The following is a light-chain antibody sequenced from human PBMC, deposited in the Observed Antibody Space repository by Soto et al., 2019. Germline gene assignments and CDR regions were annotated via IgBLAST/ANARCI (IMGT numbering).Light chain of an antibody. J-gene: IGLJ2*01. Sequence: QAASVSGSPGQSITIFCTGTSGDIGTYNLVSWYQQYPGRAPQLIIFEGNKRPSGVSNRFSASKSGNTASLAISGLQAEDEADYHCCSYAGRSTVICGGGTKLTVL. CDR1: SGDIGTYNL. CDR3: CSYAGRSTVI. CDR2: EGN. V-gene: IGLV2-23*01.